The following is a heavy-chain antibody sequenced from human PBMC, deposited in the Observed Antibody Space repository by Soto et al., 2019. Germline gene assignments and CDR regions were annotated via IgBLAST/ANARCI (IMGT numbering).Heavy chain of an antibody. CDR2: ISGSGAGT. D-gene: IGHD3-3*01. V-gene: IGHV3-23*01. CDR1: GFTFSTY. CDR3: AKYTDFWSGYYDNWFDP. Sequence: EVQLLESGGGFVQPGGSLRLSCAASGFTFSTYMTWVRQAPGKGLEWVSAISGSGAGTYYADSVKGRFAISRDNSRNTLYLQMNSLRAEDTAVYYCAKYTDFWSGYYDNWFDPWGQGTLVTVSS. J-gene: IGHJ5*02.